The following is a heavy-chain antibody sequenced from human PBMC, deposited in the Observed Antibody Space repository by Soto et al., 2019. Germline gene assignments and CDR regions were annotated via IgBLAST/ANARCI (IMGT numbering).Heavy chain of an antibody. CDR3: VISSKEAFGAFDI. V-gene: IGHV1-69*12. Sequence: QVQLVQSGAEVKKPGSSVKVSCKASGGTFSSYAISWVRQAPGQGLKWMGGIIPIFGTANYAQKFQGRVTITADESTSPADMALSSLRSEDTAVYYCVISSKEAFGAFDIWGQGTMVTVSS. CDR2: IIPIFGTA. J-gene: IGHJ3*02. CDR1: GGTFSSYA. D-gene: IGHD3-3*02.